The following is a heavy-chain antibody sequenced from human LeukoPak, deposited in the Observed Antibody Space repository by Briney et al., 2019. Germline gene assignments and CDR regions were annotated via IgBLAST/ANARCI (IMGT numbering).Heavy chain of an antibody. CDR1: GGSFSGYY. V-gene: IGHV4-59*08. CDR3: ARNGYQLQPGDFDY. D-gene: IGHD2-2*01. CDR2: IYYRGST. J-gene: IGHJ4*02. Sequence: SETLSLTCAVYGGSFSGYYWSWIRQPPGKGLEWIGYIYYRGSTNYNPSLKSRVTISVDTSKNQFSLKLSSVTAADTAVYYCARNGYQLQPGDFDYWGQGTLVTVSS.